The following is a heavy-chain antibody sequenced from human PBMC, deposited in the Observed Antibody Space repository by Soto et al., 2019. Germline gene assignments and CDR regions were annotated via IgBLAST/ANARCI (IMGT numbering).Heavy chain of an antibody. CDR2: ISSNGGST. CDR3: VKTLRYFDWSPGGY. J-gene: IGHJ4*02. D-gene: IGHD3-9*01. Sequence: GGSLRLSCSASGFTFSSYAMHWVRQAPGKGLEYVSAISSNGGSTYYADSVKGRFTISRDNSKNTLYLQMSSLRAEDTAVYYCVKTLRYFDWSPGGYWGQGTLVTVSS. CDR1: GFTFSSYA. V-gene: IGHV3-64D*06.